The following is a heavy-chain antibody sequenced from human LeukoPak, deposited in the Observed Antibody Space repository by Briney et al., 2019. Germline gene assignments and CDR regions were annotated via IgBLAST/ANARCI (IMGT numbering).Heavy chain of an antibody. V-gene: IGHV4-31*03. CDR1: GGSISSGGYY. Sequence: SETLSLTCTVSGGSISSGGYYWSWIRQHPGKGLEWIGYIYYSGSTYYNPSLKSRVTISVDTSKNQFSLKLSSVTAADTAVYYCASQRFYYYYYGMDVWSQGTTVTVSS. CDR3: ASQRFYYYYYGMDV. J-gene: IGHJ6*02. D-gene: IGHD3-3*01. CDR2: IYYSGST.